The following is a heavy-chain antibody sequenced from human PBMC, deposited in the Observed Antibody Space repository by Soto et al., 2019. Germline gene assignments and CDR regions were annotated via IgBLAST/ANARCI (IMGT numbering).Heavy chain of an antibody. CDR1: GGSISSYY. V-gene: IGHV4-59*01. CDR3: ARDHGYKMGWLGY. J-gene: IGHJ4*01. CDR2: IYYSGST. D-gene: IGHD5-12*01. Sequence: PSETLSLTCTVSGGSISSYYWSWIRQPPGKGLEWIGYIYYSGSTNYNPSLKSRVTISVDTSKNQFSLKLSSVTAADTAVYYCARDHGYKMGWLGYWGHGTLVTVSS.